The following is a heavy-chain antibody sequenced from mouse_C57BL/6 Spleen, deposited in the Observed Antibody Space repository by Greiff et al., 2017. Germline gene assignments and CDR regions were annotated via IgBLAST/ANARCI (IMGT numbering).Heavy chain of an antibody. J-gene: IGHJ2*01. Sequence: EVMLVEPGGGLVKPGGSLKLSCAASGFTFSDYGMHWVRQAPEKGLEWVAYISSGSSTIYYADTVKGRFTISRDNAKNTLFLQMTSLRSEDTAMYYCARDYYGSFDYWGQGTTLTVSS. CDR3: ARDYYGSFDY. D-gene: IGHD1-1*01. CDR1: GFTFSDYG. V-gene: IGHV5-17*01. CDR2: ISSGSSTI.